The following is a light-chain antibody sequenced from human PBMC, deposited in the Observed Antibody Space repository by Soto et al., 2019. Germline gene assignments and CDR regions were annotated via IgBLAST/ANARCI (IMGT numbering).Light chain of an antibody. CDR1: QSVNSD. J-gene: IGKJ1*01. V-gene: IGKV3-20*01. Sequence: EIVMTQSPAIRSVSPVERTTLSCRASQSVNSDLAWYQQKPGQAPRLLIYATSTRATGIPDRFSGSGSGTDFTLTISRLEPEDFAVYYCQQYGSSPWTFGQGTKVDIK. CDR2: ATS. CDR3: QQYGSSPWT.